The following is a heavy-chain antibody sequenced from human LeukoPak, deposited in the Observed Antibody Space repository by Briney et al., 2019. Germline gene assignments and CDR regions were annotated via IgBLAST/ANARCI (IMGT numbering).Heavy chain of an antibody. D-gene: IGHD1-26*01. CDR2: ISWNSGSI. J-gene: IGHJ5*02. CDR3: VRESFGSYYWFDP. V-gene: IGHV3-9*01. CDR1: GFTFDDYA. Sequence: PGRSLRLSCAASGFTFDDYAMHWVRQAPGKGLEWVSGISWNSGSIGYADSVKGRFTISRDNAKNSLYLQMNSLRAEDTAVYYCVRESFGSYYWFDPWGQGTLVTVSS.